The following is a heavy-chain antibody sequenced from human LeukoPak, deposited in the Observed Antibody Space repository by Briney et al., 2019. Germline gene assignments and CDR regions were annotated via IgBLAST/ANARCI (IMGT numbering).Heavy chain of an antibody. CDR1: GFTFSSYA. CDR2: ISYDGSNK. CDR3: ARGYYDSSGYYVLGAFDI. V-gene: IGHV3-30*04. Sequence: GGPLRLSCAASGFTFSSYAMHWVRQAPGKGLEWVAVISYDGSNKYYADSVKGRLTISRDNSKNTLYLQMNSLRAEDTAVYYCARGYYDSSGYYVLGAFDIWGQGTMVTVSS. D-gene: IGHD3-22*01. J-gene: IGHJ3*02.